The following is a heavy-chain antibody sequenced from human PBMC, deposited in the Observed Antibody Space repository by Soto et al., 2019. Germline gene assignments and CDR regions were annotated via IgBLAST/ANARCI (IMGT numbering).Heavy chain of an antibody. J-gene: IGHJ6*02. V-gene: IGHV4-30-4*01. CDR1: GGSISSGDYY. D-gene: IGHD3-3*01. CDR2: IYYSGST. Sequence: QVQLQESGPGLVKPSQTLSLTCTVSGGSISSGDYYWSWIRQPPGKGLEWIGYIYYSGSTYYNPSLKSRVTISVDTSKNQFSLKLSSVTAADTAVYYCARAPSLITIFGVVTLNGMDVWGQGTTVTVSS. CDR3: ARAPSLITIFGVVTLNGMDV.